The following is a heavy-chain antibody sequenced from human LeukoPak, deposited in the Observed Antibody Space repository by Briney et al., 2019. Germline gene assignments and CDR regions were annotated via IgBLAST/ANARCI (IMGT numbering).Heavy chain of an antibody. Sequence: SETLSLTCTVSGYSISSGYYWGWIRQPPGKRLEWIGSMYHSGTTYYNPSLKSRVTISVDTSENQFSLKLSSVTAADTAVYYCARRQAVTPPYYFDYWGQGILVTVSS. V-gene: IGHV4-38-2*02. CDR2: MYHSGTT. J-gene: IGHJ4*02. CDR3: ARRQAVTPPYYFDY. CDR1: GYSISSGYY. D-gene: IGHD4-23*01.